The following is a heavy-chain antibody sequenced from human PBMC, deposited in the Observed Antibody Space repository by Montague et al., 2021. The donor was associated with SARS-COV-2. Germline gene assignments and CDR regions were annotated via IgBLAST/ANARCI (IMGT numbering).Heavy chain of an antibody. CDR1: GFTFSSYA. CDR2: ISYDGSNK. V-gene: IGHV3-30-3*01. CDR3: ARELTHYGTDV. D-gene: IGHD2-21*02. J-gene: IGHJ6*02. Sequence: SLRLSCAASGFTFSSYAMHWVRQAPGKGLEWVAVISYDGSNKYYADSVKGRFTISRDNSKNTLYLQMNSLRAEDTAVYYCARELTHYGTDVWGQGTTVTVSS.